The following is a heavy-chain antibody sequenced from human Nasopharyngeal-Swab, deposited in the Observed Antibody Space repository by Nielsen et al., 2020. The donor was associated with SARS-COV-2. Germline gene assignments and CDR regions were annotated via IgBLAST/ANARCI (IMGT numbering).Heavy chain of an antibody. CDR2: MNPNSVNT. J-gene: IGHJ4*02. Sequence: SVKVSCKASGYTFPSYDINWVRQATGQGLEWMGWMNPNSVNTGYAQKFQGRVTMTRNTSISTAYMELSSLRSEDTAVYYCARGVNCQWLTRCYYFDYWGQGTLVTVSS. CDR3: ARGVNCQWLTRCYYFDY. CDR1: GYTFPSYD. D-gene: IGHD6-19*01. V-gene: IGHV1-8*01.